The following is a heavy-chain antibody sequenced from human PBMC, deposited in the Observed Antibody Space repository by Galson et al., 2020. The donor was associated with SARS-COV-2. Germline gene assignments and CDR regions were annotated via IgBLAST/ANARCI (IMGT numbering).Heavy chain of an antibody. CDR1: GFTFDDYA. Sequence: GGSLRLSCAASGFTFDDYAMHWVRQAPGKGLEWVSGISWNSGSIGYADSVKGRFTISRDNAKNSLYLQMNSLRAEDTALYYCAKCDILTDGATNYYYGMDVWGQGTTVTVSS. CDR3: AKCDILTDGATNYYYGMDV. CDR2: ISWNSGSI. V-gene: IGHV3-9*01. D-gene: IGHD3-9*01. J-gene: IGHJ6*02.